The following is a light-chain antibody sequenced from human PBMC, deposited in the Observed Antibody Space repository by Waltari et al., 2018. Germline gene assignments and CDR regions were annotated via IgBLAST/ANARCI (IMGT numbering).Light chain of an antibody. V-gene: IGKV1-5*03. Sequence: DIHMTQSPSTLSASVGDRVTIRCRASQSIGGWFAWYQQKPGKAPKLLIYEASSLQSRITSRFSGSGSWTEFILTIGSLQPDDFSTYYCHQYHSYPRTFGQGTKVEI. CDR2: EAS. CDR1: QSIGGW. J-gene: IGKJ1*01. CDR3: HQYHSYPRT.